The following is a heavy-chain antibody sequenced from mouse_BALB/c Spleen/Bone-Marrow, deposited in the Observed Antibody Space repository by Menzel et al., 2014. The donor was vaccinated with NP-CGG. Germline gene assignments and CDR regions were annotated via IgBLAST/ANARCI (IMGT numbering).Heavy chain of an antibody. CDR3: ARGLGFFDY. J-gene: IGHJ2*01. CDR1: GFTFSSYG. CDR2: INSNGDST. V-gene: IGHV5-6-3*01. Sequence: EVQGVESGGGLVQPGGSLKLSCAASGFTFSSYGMSWVRQTPDKRLELVATINSNGDSTYYPDSVKGRFTISRDNAKNTLYLQMSSLKSEDTAMYYCARGLGFFDYWGQGTTLTVYS. D-gene: IGHD4-1*01.